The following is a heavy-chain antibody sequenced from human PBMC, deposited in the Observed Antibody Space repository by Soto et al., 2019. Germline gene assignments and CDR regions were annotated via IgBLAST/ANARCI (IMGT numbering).Heavy chain of an antibody. CDR3: ARIYSFTYYYDSSGSVKAFDI. V-gene: IGHV1-69*13. CDR2: IIPIFGTA. CDR1: GGTFSSYA. J-gene: IGHJ3*02. D-gene: IGHD3-22*01. Sequence: SVKVSCKASGGTFSSYAISWVRQAPGQGLEWMGGIIPIFGTANYAQKFQGRVTITADESTSTAYMELSSLRSEDTAVYYCARIYSFTYYYDSSGSVKAFDIWGQGIMVTVS.